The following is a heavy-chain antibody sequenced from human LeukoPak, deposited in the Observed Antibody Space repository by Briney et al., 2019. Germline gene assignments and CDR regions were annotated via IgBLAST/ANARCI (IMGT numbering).Heavy chain of an antibody. CDR3: AREGRDPESDYYYGMDV. Sequence: ASVKLSCKASGGTFSSYAISWVRQAPGQGLGWMGGLIPIFGTANYAQKFQGRVTITADESTSTAYMELSSLRSEDTAVYYCAREGRDPESDYYYGMDVWGQGTTVTVSS. V-gene: IGHV1-69*13. CDR1: GGTFSSYA. CDR2: LIPIFGTA. J-gene: IGHJ6*02. D-gene: IGHD1-14*01.